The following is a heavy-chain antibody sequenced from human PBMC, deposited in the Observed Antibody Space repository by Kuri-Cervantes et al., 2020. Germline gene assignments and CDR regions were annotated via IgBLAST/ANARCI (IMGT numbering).Heavy chain of an antibody. D-gene: IGHD6-19*01. J-gene: IGHJ4*02. Sequence: ASVKVSCKASGYTFTSYYMHWVRQAPGQGLEWMGIINPSGGSTSYAQKFQGRVTMTRDTSTSTVYMELSSLRSEDTAVYYCAKGPTIIAVAGEFDYWGQGTLVTVSS. CDR2: INPSGGST. CDR1: GYTFTSYY. V-gene: IGHV1-46*01. CDR3: AKGPTIIAVAGEFDY.